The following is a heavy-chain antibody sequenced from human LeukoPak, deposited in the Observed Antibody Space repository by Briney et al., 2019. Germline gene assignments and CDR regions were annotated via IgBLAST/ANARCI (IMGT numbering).Heavy chain of an antibody. CDR1: GYTFTSYD. V-gene: IGHV1-8*03. CDR3: ARSLGYDFWSGYEHAFDI. CDR2: MNPNSGNT. Sequence: GASVKVSCKASGYTFTSYDINWVRQATGQGLEWMGWMNPNSGNTGYAQKFQGRVTITRNTSISTAYMELSSLRSEDTAVYYCARSLGYDFWSGYEHAFDIWGQGTMVTVSS. J-gene: IGHJ3*02. D-gene: IGHD3-3*01.